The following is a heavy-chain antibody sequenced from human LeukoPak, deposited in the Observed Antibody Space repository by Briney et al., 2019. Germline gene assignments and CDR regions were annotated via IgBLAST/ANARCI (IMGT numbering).Heavy chain of an antibody. J-gene: IGHJ4*02. CDR2: ISGSGGST. Sequence: PGGSLRLSCAASGFTFSSYALSWVRQAPGKGLEWVSAISGSGGSTYYADSVKGRFTISRDDSKNTLYLQMNSLRAEDTAVYYCAKDGGYYGSGSYYTYYFDYWGQGTLVTVSS. CDR1: GFTFSSYA. D-gene: IGHD3-10*01. V-gene: IGHV3-23*01. CDR3: AKDGGYYGSGSYYTYYFDY.